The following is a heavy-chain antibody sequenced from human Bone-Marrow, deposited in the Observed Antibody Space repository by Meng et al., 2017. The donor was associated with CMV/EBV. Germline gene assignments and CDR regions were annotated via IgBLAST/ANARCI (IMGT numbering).Heavy chain of an antibody. V-gene: IGHV1-2*02. Sequence: ASVKVSCKASGGTFGSYTVTWVRQAPGQGLEWMGWINPNSGGTNYAQKFQGRVTMTRDTSISTAYMELSRLRSDDTAVYYCARDYPTSYDFWSGDYYYYGMDVWGQGTTVTVSS. D-gene: IGHD3-3*01. CDR2: INPNSGGT. J-gene: IGHJ6*02. CDR3: ARDYPTSYDFWSGDYYYYGMDV. CDR1: GGTFGSYT.